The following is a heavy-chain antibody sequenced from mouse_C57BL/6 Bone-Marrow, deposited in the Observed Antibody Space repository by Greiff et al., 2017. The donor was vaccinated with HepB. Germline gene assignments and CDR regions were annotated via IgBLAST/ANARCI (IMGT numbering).Heavy chain of an antibody. J-gene: IGHJ1*03. CDR1: GYTFTGYY. CDR2: INPYNGGT. CDR3: ARSRYDYVWYFDV. V-gene: IGHV1-19*01. D-gene: IGHD2-4*01. Sequence: EVQLQQSGPVLVKPGASVKMSCKASGYTFTGYYMNWVKQSHGKSLEWIGVINPYNGGTSYNQKFKGKATLTVDKSSSTAYMELNSLTSEDSAVYYCARSRYDYVWYFDVWGTGTTVTVSS.